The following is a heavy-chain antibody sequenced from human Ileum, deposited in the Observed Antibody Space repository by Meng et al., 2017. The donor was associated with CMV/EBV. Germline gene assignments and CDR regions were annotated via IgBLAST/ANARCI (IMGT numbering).Heavy chain of an antibody. Sequence: TGSGGSIASGHNHWSWIRQRPGMGLEWIASIYNSVTTYYNPSLKSRVTFSLDSSKNQFFLSLSSVTAADTAVYYCANYYEGRGGQGPWGQGTLVTVSS. D-gene: IGHD3-22*01. J-gene: IGHJ5*02. CDR3: ANYYEGRGGQGP. CDR1: GGSIASGHNH. V-gene: IGHV4-31*02. CDR2: IYNSVTT.